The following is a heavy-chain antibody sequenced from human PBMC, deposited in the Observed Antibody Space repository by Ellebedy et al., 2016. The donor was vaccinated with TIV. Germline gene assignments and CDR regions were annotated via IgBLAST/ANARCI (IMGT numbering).Heavy chain of an antibody. J-gene: IGHJ6*02. Sequence: MPSETLSLTCTVSGGSISIYYWSWIRHPPGKALEWLGYIYFSGSSYYNPSLKSRVTISVDSSKNQFSLKLSSVTAADTAVYYCASRPNCTNGVCHFHYCYYGMDVWGQGTTVTVSS. CDR3: ASRPNCTNGVCHFHYCYYGMDV. CDR2: IYFSGSS. V-gene: IGHV4-59*12. D-gene: IGHD2-8*01. CDR1: GGSISIYY.